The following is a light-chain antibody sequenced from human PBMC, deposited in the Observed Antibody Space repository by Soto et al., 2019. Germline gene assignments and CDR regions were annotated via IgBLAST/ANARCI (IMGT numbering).Light chain of an antibody. CDR3: QHYNTYSEA. V-gene: IGKV1-5*01. CDR2: AAS. J-gene: IGKJ1*01. Sequence: DIQMTQSPATLPDPVGVRAAITFLASQTITRWLTWYQQKPRKAPRLLIYAASTLQSGVPSRFSGTGTGTEFTLTIRGLQPDDFASYYCQHYNTYSEAFGQGTKVDIK. CDR1: QTITRW.